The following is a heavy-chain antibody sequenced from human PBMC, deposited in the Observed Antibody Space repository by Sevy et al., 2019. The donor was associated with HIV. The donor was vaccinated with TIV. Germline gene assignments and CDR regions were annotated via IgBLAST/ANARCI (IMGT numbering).Heavy chain of an antibody. V-gene: IGHV3-49*03. D-gene: IGHD3-10*01. CDR1: GFTSGGYI. CDR3: TRTSYYYDSGSYYGMDV. Sequence: GGSLRLSCTPSGFTSGGYILTWFRQAPGKGLEWVGFIRSKTYGGTREYAESVQGRITISRDDSKNIAYLLMNSLKTEDTAVYYCTRTSYYYDSGSYYGMDVWGQGTTVTVSS. CDR2: IRSKTYGGTR. J-gene: IGHJ6*02.